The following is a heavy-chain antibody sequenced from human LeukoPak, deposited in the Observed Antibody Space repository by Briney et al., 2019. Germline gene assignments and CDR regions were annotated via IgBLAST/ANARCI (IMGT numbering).Heavy chain of an antibody. D-gene: IGHD1-26*01. CDR3: AEGWRSFSLFYYSYDMDV. Sequence: GGSLRLSCAASGLTFRSYGMHWVRQAPGKGLEWVALISYDGSNKYYADSVKGRFTISRDNSKNTLYLQMNSLRAEDTAVYYCAEGWRSFSLFYYSYDMDVWGQGTTVTVSS. CDR2: ISYDGSNK. J-gene: IGHJ6*02. V-gene: IGHV3-30*18. CDR1: GLTFRSYG.